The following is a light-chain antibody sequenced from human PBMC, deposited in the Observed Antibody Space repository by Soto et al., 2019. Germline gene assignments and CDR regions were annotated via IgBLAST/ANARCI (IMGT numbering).Light chain of an antibody. CDR2: SNR. Sequence: QSLLTQPPSASGTPGQTVTMSCSGTSSNIGSNAVNWFQHLPGTAPKLLIYSNRQRPSGVPDRFSASRSGTSACLAISGLQSDDEADYYCTPWDDSLNGRVFGGGTKLTVL. J-gene: IGLJ3*02. V-gene: IGLV1-44*01. CDR1: SSNIGSNA. CDR3: TPWDDSLNGRV.